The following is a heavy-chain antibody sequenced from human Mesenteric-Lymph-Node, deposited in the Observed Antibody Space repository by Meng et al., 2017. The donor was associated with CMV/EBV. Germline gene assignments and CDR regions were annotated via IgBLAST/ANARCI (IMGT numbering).Heavy chain of an antibody. CDR2: VYWDDDH. CDR1: GFSITSVSVG. Sequence: SGFSITSVSVGVGWIRQPPGKALEWLALVYWDDDHLYNPSLKSRLTVTKDTSKNHIVLTVTNVDPVDTATYFCAHPRFTGYAMYYFDYWGQGILVTVSS. CDR3: AHPRFTGYAMYYFDY. D-gene: IGHD5-12*01. V-gene: IGHV2-5*02. J-gene: IGHJ4*02.